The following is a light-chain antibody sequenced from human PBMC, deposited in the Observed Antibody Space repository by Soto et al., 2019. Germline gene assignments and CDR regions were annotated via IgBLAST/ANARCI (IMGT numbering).Light chain of an antibody. CDR1: SSDIGAYNH. CDR3: FSYTSSSTYV. CDR2: EVS. Sequence: QSALTQPASVSGSPGQSITISCTGTSSDIGAYNHVSWYQQHPDRAPKLIIYEVSNRPSEISNRFSASKSGNTASLTISVLQAEDETDYYCFSYTSSSTYVFGTGTKLTVL. J-gene: IGLJ1*01. V-gene: IGLV2-14*01.